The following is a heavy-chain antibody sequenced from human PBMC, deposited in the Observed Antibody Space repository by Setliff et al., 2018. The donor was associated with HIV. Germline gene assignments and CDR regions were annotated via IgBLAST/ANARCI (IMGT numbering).Heavy chain of an antibody. V-gene: IGHV4-34*01. J-gene: IGHJ6*03. CDR3: ARRGYSYVERVYYYYMDV. D-gene: IGHD5-18*01. Sequence: SETLSLTCAVYGGSFSGYYWSWIRQPPGKGLEWIGEINHRGSTNCNPSLKSRVSISVDTSKNQFSLKLSSVTAADTAVYYCARRGYSYVERVYYYYMDVWGKGTTVT. CDR2: INHRGST. CDR1: GGSFSGYY.